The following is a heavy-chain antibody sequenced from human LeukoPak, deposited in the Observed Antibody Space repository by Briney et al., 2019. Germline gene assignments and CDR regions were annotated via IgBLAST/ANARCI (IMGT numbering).Heavy chain of an antibody. D-gene: IGHD5-24*01. CDR2: IKQDGSET. V-gene: IGHV3-7*04. J-gene: IGHJ4*02. Sequence: GGSLRPSCAASGFTFGDYWMSWVRQAPGKGLEWVANIKQDGSETYHVDSVKGRFTISRDNAKKSLYLQMNSLRAEDMAVYYCARERGWPLLYFDYWGQGTLVTVSS. CDR1: GFTFGDYW. CDR3: ARERGWPLLYFDY.